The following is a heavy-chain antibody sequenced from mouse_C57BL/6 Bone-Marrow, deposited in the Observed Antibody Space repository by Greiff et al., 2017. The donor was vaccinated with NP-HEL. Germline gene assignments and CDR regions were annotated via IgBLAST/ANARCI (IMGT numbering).Heavy chain of an antibody. CDR3: ARKDGNYVDYAMDY. V-gene: IGHV1-26*01. CDR1: GYTFTDYY. J-gene: IGHJ4*01. CDR2: INPNNGGT. D-gene: IGHD2-1*01. Sequence: VQLQQSGPELVKPGASVKISCKASGYTFTDYYMNWVKQSHGKSLEWIGDINPNNGGTSYNQKFKGKATLTVDKSSSTAYMELRSLTSEDSAVYYCARKDGNYVDYAMDYWGQGTSVTVSS.